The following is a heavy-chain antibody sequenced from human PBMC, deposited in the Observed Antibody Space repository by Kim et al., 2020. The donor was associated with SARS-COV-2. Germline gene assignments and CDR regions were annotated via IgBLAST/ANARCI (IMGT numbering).Heavy chain of an antibody. CDR3: ARGPRAAAGTDY. Sequence: GGSLRLSCAASGFTFSSYSMNWVRQAPGKGLEWVSSISSSSSYIYYADSVKGRFTISRDNAKNSLYLQMNSLRAEDTAVYCCARGPRAAAGTDYWGQGTLVTVSS. CDR1: GFTFSSYS. J-gene: IGHJ4*02. CDR2: ISSSSSYI. V-gene: IGHV3-21*01. D-gene: IGHD6-13*01.